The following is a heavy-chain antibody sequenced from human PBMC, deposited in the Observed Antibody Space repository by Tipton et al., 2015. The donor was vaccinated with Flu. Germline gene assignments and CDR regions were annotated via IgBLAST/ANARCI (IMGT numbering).Heavy chain of an antibody. CDR3: ARGRIAAPA. CDR1: GGSVRSGSYY. Sequence: GLVKPSETLSLTCTVSGGSVRSGSYYWSWVRQAPGKGLEWVAAITGGAGNTYFADSVKGRFTISRDNSKNTLYLQMNSLRAEDTAVYYCARGRIAAPAWGQGTLVTVSS. J-gene: IGHJ5*02. V-gene: IGHV3-23*01. CDR2: ITGGAGNT. D-gene: IGHD6-13*01.